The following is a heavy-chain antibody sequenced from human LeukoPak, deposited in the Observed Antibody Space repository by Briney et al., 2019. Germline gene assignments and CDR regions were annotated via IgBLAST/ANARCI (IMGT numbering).Heavy chain of an antibody. CDR1: GDSIISYY. J-gene: IGHJ4*02. Sequence: PSATLSLTSTVSGDSIISYYWSWIRQPPGKGLEWIGYIYHSGTTNYNPSLKSRVTISVDTSKNQFSLQLNSVTAADTAVYYCARDGGLVGAAFDYWGQGTLVTVSS. CDR3: ARDGGLVGAAFDY. CDR2: IYHSGTT. D-gene: IGHD1-26*01. V-gene: IGHV4-59*01.